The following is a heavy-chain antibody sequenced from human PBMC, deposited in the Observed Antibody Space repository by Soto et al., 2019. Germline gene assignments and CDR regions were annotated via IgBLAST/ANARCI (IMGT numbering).Heavy chain of an antibody. V-gene: IGHV3-48*02. CDR3: ARQLRDFDY. J-gene: IGHJ4*02. Sequence: GGSLRLSCAASGFRVIEYSMIWVRQAPGKGLEWISYISTAGYTIFYADSVKGRFTISRDNVKNSLYLQMSSLRDEDTGVYYCARQLRDFDYWGQGTQVTVSS. CDR1: GFRVIEYS. CDR2: ISTAGYTI. D-gene: IGHD3-10*01.